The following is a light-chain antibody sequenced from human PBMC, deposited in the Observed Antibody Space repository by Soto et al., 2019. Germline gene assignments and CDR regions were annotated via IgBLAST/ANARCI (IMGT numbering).Light chain of an antibody. CDR1: QSVSSN. J-gene: IGKJ1*01. CDR3: QQYNNWPRA. V-gene: IGKV3-15*01. CDR2: GAS. Sequence: EIVITQSPVTLSVSPGERATLSCRASQSVSSNLAWYQQKPGQAPRVLIYGASTRATGIPARFSGSGSGTEFTLTISSLQSEDFAVYYCQQYNNWPRAFGQGTKVDIK.